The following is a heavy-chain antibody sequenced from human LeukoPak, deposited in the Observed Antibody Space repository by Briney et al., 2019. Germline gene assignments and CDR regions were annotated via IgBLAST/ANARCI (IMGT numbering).Heavy chain of an antibody. V-gene: IGHV3-49*04. D-gene: IGHD3-16*01. CDR2: IRSKAYGGTT. J-gene: IGHJ4*02. Sequence: GGSLRLSCTASGFTFGDYAMSWVRQAPGKGLEWVGFIRSKAYGGTTEYAASVKGRFTISRDDSKSTAYLQMNSLKTEDTAVYYCTRDFGEIDYWGQGTLVTVSS. CDR3: TRDFGEIDY. CDR1: GFTFGDYA.